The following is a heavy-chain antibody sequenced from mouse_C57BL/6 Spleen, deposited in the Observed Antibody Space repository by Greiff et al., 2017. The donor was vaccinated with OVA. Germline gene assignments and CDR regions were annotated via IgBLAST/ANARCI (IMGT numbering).Heavy chain of an antibody. CDR2: SRNKANDYTT. CDR1: GFTFSDFY. J-gene: IGHJ3*01. V-gene: IGHV7-1*01. Sequence: EVQLVESGGGLVQSGRSLRLSCATSGFTFSDFYMEWVRQAPGKGLEWIAASRNKANDYTTEYSASVKGRFIVSRDTSQSILYLQMNALRAEDTAIYYCARDEGSAYWGQGTLVTVSA. CDR3: ARDEGSAY.